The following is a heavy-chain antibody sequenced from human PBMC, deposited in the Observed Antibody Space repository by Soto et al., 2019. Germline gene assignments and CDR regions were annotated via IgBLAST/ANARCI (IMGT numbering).Heavy chain of an antibody. V-gene: IGHV1-18*01. CDR3: VKDHGTAMVRGGLDS. D-gene: IGHD3-10*01. J-gene: IGHJ4*02. Sequence: GASVKVSCKASGYGFTSWRRTWVRQAPGQGLEYMGWINPYNGKTNYAQKFQGRVTMTTDTSTNTLYLQMSSLRPEDTAVYYCVKDHGTAMVRGGLDSWGQGALVTVSS. CDR1: GYGFTSWR. CDR2: INPYNGKT.